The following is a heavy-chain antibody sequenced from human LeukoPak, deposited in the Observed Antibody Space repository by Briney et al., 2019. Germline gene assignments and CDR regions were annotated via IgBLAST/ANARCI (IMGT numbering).Heavy chain of an antibody. D-gene: IGHD6-13*01. V-gene: IGHV4-61*02. CDR2: IYTSGST. Sequence: SETLSLTCTVSGGSISSSSYYWGWIRQPAGKGLEWIGRIYTSGSTNYNPSLKSRVTISVDTSKNQFSLKLSSVTAADTAVYYCARLAAAGPYYYYYYYMDVWGKGTTVTVSS. J-gene: IGHJ6*03. CDR1: GGSISSSSYY. CDR3: ARLAAAGPYYYYYYYMDV.